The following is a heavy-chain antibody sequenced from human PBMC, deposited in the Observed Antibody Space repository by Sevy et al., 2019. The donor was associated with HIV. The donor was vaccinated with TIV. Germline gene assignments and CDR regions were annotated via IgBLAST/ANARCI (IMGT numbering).Heavy chain of an antibody. CDR2: ISYDGSNK. Sequence: GGSLRLSCAASGFTISSYAMHWVRQAPGKGLKWVAVISYDGSNKHYADSVKGRFTISRDNSKNTLYLQMKSLRAEDTAVYYCAAVTFGGFDAFDIWGQGTMVTVSS. CDR3: AAVTFGGFDAFDI. V-gene: IGHV3-30-3*01. CDR1: GFTISSYA. J-gene: IGHJ3*02. D-gene: IGHD3-16*01.